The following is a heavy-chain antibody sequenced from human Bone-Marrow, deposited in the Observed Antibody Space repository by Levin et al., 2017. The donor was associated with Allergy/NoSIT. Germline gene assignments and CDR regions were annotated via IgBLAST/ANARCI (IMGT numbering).Heavy chain of an antibody. CDR2: IYYGGRT. J-gene: IGHJ4*02. D-gene: IGHD6-19*01. Sequence: SETLSLTCNVSGVSISTYYWIWIRQPPGKGLEWIGHIYYGGRTNYNPSLNSRVTISVDTSKNQFSLRLRSVTAADTAVYYCARVIYSRGHDGDYFDYWGQGTLVTVFS. CDR3: ARVIYSRGHDGDYFDY. V-gene: IGHV4-59*01. CDR1: GVSISTYY.